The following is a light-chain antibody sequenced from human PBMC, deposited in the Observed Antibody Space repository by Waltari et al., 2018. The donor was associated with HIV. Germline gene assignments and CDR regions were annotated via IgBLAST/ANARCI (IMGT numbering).Light chain of an antibody. Sequence: SSELTQDPAVSVALGQTVRITCKGDSPRIYYASWYQQKPGQAPVLVIYGKNNRPSGIPDRFSDSSSGNTASLTITGAQAEDEADYYCNSRDSSGNHVVFGGGTRLTVL. J-gene: IGLJ2*01. CDR2: GKN. V-gene: IGLV3-19*01. CDR3: NSRDSSGNHVV. CDR1: SPRIYY.